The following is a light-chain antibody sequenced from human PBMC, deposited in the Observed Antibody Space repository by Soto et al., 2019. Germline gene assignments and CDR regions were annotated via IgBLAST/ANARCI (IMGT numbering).Light chain of an antibody. CDR1: SSDVGTYDF. J-gene: IGLJ1*01. CDR3: SSYTISTTLV. V-gene: IGLV2-11*01. CDR2: DVS. Sequence: QSVLTQPRSVSGSPGQSVTISCTGTSSDVGTYDFVSWYQQHPGKAPRLMIFDVSERPSGVPDRFSGSKSGNTASLTISGLQAEDEADYYCSSYTISTTLVFGTGTKLTVL.